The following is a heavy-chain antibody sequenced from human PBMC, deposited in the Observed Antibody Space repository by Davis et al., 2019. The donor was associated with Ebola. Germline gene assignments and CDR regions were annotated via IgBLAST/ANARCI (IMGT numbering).Heavy chain of an antibody. CDR1: GGSFSGYY. D-gene: IGHD3-10*01. V-gene: IGHV4-34*01. Sequence: PSETLSLTCAVYGGSFSGYYWSWIRQPPGKGLEWIGEIYHSGSTNYNPSLKSRVTISVDKSKNQFSLKLSSVTAADTAVYYCARDEGIWGQGTTVTVSS. CDR3: ARDEGI. CDR2: IYHSGST. J-gene: IGHJ6*02.